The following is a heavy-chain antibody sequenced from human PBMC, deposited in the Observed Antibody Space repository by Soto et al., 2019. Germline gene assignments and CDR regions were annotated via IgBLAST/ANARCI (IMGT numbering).Heavy chain of an antibody. Sequence: GGSLRLSCAASGFTFGSYAMNWVRQAPGKGLEWVSAVSASGGTTYYADSVKGRFTISRDNSKNTLYLQMNSVRAEDTAVYYCAKDPALTTTLGYFDYWGQGTLVTVSS. D-gene: IGHD4-4*01. V-gene: IGHV3-23*01. CDR3: AKDPALTTTLGYFDY. J-gene: IGHJ4*02. CDR2: VSASGGTT. CDR1: GFTFGSYA.